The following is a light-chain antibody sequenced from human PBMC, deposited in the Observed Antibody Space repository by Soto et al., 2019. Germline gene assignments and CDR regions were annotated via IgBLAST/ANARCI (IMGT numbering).Light chain of an antibody. J-gene: IGKJ1*01. CDR1: QTISSW. Sequence: DIQMTQSPSTLSGSVGDGVTITCRASQTISSWLAWYQQKPGKAPKLLIYKASTLKSGVPSRFSGSGSGTEFTLTISSLQPEDFATYYCQQSYSTLTWTFGQGTKVDIK. CDR3: QQSYSTLTWT. CDR2: KAS. V-gene: IGKV1-5*03.